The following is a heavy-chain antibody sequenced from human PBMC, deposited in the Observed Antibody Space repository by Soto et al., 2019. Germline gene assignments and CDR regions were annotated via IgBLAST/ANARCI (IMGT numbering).Heavy chain of an antibody. CDR2: ISSSSSYI. Sequence: ESGGGLVKPGGSLRLSCAASGFTFSSYSMNWVRQAPGKGLEWVSSISSSSSYIYYADSVKGRFTISRDNAKNSLYLQMNSLRAEDTAVYYCARDMGYVWGSYRLGDYWGQGTLVTVSS. D-gene: IGHD3-16*02. J-gene: IGHJ4*02. CDR3: ARDMGYVWGSYRLGDY. V-gene: IGHV3-21*01. CDR1: GFTFSSYS.